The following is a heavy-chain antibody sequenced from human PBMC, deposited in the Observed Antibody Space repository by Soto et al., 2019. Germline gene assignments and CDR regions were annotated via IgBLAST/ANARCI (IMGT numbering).Heavy chain of an antibody. CDR2: IYPGDSDT. CDR3: ARAYTMVDAFDI. Sequence: GESLKISCKVSVYSVTTYWIGWVRQMPGKGLEWMGVIYPGDSDTRYSPSFQGQVTISADKSISTAYLQWRSLKASDTAIYYCARAYTMVDAFDIWGQVTMVTVSS. CDR1: VYSVTTYW. V-gene: IGHV5-51*01. D-gene: IGHD3-10*01. J-gene: IGHJ3*02.